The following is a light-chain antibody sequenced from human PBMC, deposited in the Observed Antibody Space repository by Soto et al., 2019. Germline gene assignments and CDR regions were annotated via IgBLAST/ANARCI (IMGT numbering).Light chain of an antibody. CDR3: QQGSSPPYT. V-gene: IGKV1-39*01. CDR1: QTINTY. Sequence: DIQVTQSPSSLSASVGDTVTISCRTSQTINTYLNWYQQQPGRAPKLLIFAASTLLSGVPSRFTGSGSGTDFTLTITGLRPEDFATYFCQQGSSPPYTFGPGTQL. CDR2: AAS. J-gene: IGKJ2*01.